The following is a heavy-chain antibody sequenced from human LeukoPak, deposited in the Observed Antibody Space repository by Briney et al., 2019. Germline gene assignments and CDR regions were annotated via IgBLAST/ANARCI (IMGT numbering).Heavy chain of an antibody. D-gene: IGHD1-26*01. CDR2: ISSDGGTI. Sequence: PGGSLRLSCAASGFTFSRHSMNWVRQAPRKGLEWVSYISSDGGTIYYADSVKGRFTISRDNAKNSVFVQMNSLRAEDTAVYYCARALGSYFPSDNDYWGQGTLVTVSS. CDR3: ARALGSYFPSDNDY. CDR1: GFTFSRHS. J-gene: IGHJ4*02. V-gene: IGHV3-48*01.